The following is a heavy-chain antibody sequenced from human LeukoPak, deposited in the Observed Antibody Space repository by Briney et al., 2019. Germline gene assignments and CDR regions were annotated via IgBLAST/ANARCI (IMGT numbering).Heavy chain of an antibody. CDR2: INPNSGGT. Sequence: ASVKVSCKASGYTFTGYYMHLVRQAPGQGLEWMGWINPNSGGTNYAQKFQGRVTMTRYTSISTAYMELSRLRSDDTAVYYCARDPNYGGNSGWGQGTLVTVSS. D-gene: IGHD4-23*01. V-gene: IGHV1-2*02. J-gene: IGHJ4*02. CDR3: ARDPNYGGNSG. CDR1: GYTFTGYY.